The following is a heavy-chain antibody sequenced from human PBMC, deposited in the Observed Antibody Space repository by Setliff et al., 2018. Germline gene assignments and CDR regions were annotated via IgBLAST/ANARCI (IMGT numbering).Heavy chain of an antibody. CDR1: GYTFISYG. D-gene: IGHD3-10*01. J-gene: IGHJ5*02. CDR2: VDPEDGET. Sequence: GASVKVSCKASGYTFISYGISWVRQAPGQGLEWMGRVDPEDGETIYAEKFQGRVTITADTSTDTAYMELSSLRSEDTAVYYCATAPITMVRGVIPINWFDPWGQGTLVTVSS. CDR3: ATAPITMVRGVIPINWFDP. V-gene: IGHV1-69-2*01.